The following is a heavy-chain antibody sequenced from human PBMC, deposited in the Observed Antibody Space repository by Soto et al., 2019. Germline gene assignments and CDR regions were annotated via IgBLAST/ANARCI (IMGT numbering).Heavy chain of an antibody. CDR1: GGSISSGYYD. V-gene: IGHV4-30-4*02. CDR2: IYYSGNT. CDR3: ASSSLYGMDV. J-gene: IGHJ6*02. Sequence: SETLSPTVAPPGGSISSGYYDWSGIRHPPVKGLECIGNIYYSGNTYYNPSLKRRLIISIDTSKNQFSLKVGSVTAADTAVYYCASSSLYGMDVWGQGTTVTVSS.